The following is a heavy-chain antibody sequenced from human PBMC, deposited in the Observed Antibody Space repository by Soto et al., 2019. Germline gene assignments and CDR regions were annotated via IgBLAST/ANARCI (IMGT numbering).Heavy chain of an antibody. V-gene: IGHV3-23*01. J-gene: IGHJ4*02. CDR3: AKASWSSGWVFDY. CDR2: ISGSGGST. Sequence: HPGGSLRLSCAASGFTFSSYAMSWVRQAPGKWLEWVSIISGSGGSTYYADSVKGRFSISRDNSKNTLYLQMNSLRAEDTVVYYCAKASWSSGWVFDYWGQGTLVTVSS. D-gene: IGHD6-19*01. CDR1: GFTFSSYA.